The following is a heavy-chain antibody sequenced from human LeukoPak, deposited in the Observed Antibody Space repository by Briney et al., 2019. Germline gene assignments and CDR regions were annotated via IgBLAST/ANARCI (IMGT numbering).Heavy chain of an antibody. D-gene: IGHD6-19*01. CDR2: INAGNGNT. Sequence: ASVNVSCTASGYTFTSYAMHWVRQAPGQRLEWMGWINAGNGNTKYSQNFQGRVTITRDTSASTAYMELSSLRSEDTAVYYCARGSSSSGGNWFDPWGQGTLVTVSS. CDR1: GYTFTSYA. CDR3: ARGSSSSGGNWFDP. J-gene: IGHJ5*02. V-gene: IGHV1-3*01.